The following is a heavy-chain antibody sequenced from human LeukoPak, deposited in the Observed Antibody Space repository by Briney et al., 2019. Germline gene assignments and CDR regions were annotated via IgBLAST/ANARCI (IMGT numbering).Heavy chain of an antibody. V-gene: IGHV4-31*03. D-gene: IGHD3-10*01. CDR2: IYYSGST. J-gene: IGHJ5*02. Sequence: PSQTLSLTCTVSGGSISSGGYYWSWIRQHPGKGLEWIGYIYYSGSTNYNPSLKSRVTMSVDTSKNQFSLKLSSVTAADTAVYYCARESQYYYGSASFDPWGQGTLVTVSS. CDR1: GGSISSGGYY. CDR3: ARESQYYYGSASFDP.